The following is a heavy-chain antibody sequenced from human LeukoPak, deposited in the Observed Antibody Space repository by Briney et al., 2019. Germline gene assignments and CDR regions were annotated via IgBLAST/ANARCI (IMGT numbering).Heavy chain of an antibody. D-gene: IGHD3-16*01. CDR2: IRYDESKT. CDR1: GLIFSSYG. CDR3: AKPVIPSAYQGTYYMDV. J-gene: IGHJ6*03. V-gene: IGHV3-30*02. Sequence: GGSLRLSCAASGLIFSSYGMHWVRQAPGEGLEWVGYIRYDESKTFYADSVKGRFTISRDNSKNTLYLQMHSLRAEDTALYYCAKPVIPSAYQGTYYMDVWGKGTTVTVSS.